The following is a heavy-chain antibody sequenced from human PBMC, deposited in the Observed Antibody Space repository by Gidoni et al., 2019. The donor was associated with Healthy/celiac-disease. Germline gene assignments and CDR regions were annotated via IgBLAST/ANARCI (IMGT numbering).Heavy chain of an antibody. D-gene: IGHD3-10*01. V-gene: IGHV4-39*01. J-gene: IGHJ5*02. Sequence: QLQLQESGPGLVKPSETLSLTCTVSGGSISSSSYYWGWIRQPPGKGLEWIGSIYYSGSTYYNPSLKSRVTISVDTSKNQFSLKLSSVTAADTAVYYCARVWDGSGENWFDPWGQGTLVTVSS. CDR1: GGSISSSSYY. CDR3: ARVWDGSGENWFDP. CDR2: IYYSGST.